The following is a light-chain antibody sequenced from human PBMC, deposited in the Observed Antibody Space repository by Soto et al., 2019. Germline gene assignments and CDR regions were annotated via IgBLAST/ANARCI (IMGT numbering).Light chain of an antibody. CDR1: PTVGGDY. CDR2: GAF. V-gene: IGKV3-20*01. J-gene: IGKJ1*01. Sequence: EIVLTQSPGTLSLSPGERATLSCRASPTVGGDYLAWYQQKPGQAPRLLIYGAFNRAAGTPDRFSGSGSGKDFTLTITRLEPEDFAVYYCQQYHKSPRTFGQGTKVEV. CDR3: QQYHKSPRT.